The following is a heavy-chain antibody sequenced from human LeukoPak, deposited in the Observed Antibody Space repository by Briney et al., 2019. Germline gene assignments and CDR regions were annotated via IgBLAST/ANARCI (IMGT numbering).Heavy chain of an antibody. CDR2: IYTSGST. CDR1: GGSISSGSYH. J-gene: IGHJ4*02. Sequence: SETLPLTCTVSGGSISSGSYHGIWIRQPAGKGREWIGRIYTSGSTNYNPPLESRVTISVDTSKNQFSPKLSSVTAADTAVYYCATIAAAGTEYFDYWGQGTLVTVSS. CDR3: ATIAAAGTEYFDY. D-gene: IGHD6-13*01. V-gene: IGHV4-61*02.